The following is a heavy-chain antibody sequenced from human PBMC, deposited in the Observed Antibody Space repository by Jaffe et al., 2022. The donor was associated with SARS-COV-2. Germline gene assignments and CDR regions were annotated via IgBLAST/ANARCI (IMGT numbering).Heavy chain of an antibody. J-gene: IGHJ6*02. V-gene: IGHV3-43*02. Sequence: EVQLVESGGGVVQPGGSLRLSCAVSGFIFDDYAMNWVRQVPGKGLEWVSLISGDGGKTYIADSVKGRFTISRDNSKNSLYLQMNSLRIEDTALYFCAKDRYYETPGGMDVWGQGTTVTVSS. CDR3: AKDRYYETPGGMDV. D-gene: IGHD3-22*01. CDR2: ISGDGGKT. CDR1: GFIFDDYA.